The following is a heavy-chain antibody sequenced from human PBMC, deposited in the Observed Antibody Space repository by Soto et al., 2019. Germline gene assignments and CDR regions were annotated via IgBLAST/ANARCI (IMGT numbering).Heavy chain of an antibody. CDR3: TRHSPYYYDSSGDDY. J-gene: IGHJ4*02. D-gene: IGHD3-22*01. CDR1: GFTFSGSA. Sequence: VGSLRLSCAASGFTFSGSAMHWVRQASGKGLEWVGRIRSKANSYATAYAASVKGRFTISRDDSKNTAYLQMNSLKTEDTAVYYCTRHSPYYYDSSGDDYWGQGTLVTVSS. V-gene: IGHV3-73*01. CDR2: IRSKANSYAT.